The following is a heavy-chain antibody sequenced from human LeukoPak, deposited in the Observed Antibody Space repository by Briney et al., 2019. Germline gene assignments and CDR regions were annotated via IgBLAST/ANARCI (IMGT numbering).Heavy chain of an antibody. V-gene: IGHV1-69*01. Sequence: SVKVSCKGSGGTFSSYANSWVRQAPGRGLEWMGGIIPIFGTANYAQKFQGRVTITADESTSTAYMELSSLRSEDTAVYYCASWGEPYNWFDPWGQGTLVTVSS. D-gene: IGHD3-16*01. CDR2: IIPIFGTA. CDR3: ASWGEPYNWFDP. CDR1: GGTFSSYA. J-gene: IGHJ5*02.